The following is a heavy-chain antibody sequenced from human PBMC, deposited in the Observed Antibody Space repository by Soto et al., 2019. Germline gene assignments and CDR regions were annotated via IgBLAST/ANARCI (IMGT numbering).Heavy chain of an antibody. V-gene: IGHV3-23*01. D-gene: IGHD3-3*01. CDR3: EKELYGDFDY. Sequence: EVPLLESGGGLVQPGGSLILSCAASGFTFSSYDMSWVRQAPGKGLEWVSSISGSGGSTYYADSWKGRFTISRDNSKTTLYLQMKRLSAEDTAVYYCEKELYGDFDYCGQGTMVTVSS. J-gene: IGHJ4*02. CDR2: ISGSGGST. CDR1: GFTFSSYD.